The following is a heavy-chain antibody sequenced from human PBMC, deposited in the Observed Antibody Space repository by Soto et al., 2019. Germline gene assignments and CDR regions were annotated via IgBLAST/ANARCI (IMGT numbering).Heavy chain of an antibody. CDR3: AKNTLANGGWFDT. D-gene: IGHD3-10*01. CDR2: ITPLFGIP. CDR1: GGTSRSLS. Sequence: QVQLVQSGAEVKKPGSSVKVSCKASGGTSRSLSITCVRQAPGKGLEWMGGITPLFGIPNYPQKFQGRLTVTADKSTGTAYVELSSLRSEDTAVYYCAKNTLANGGWFDTLGRGTLVTVSS. V-gene: IGHV1-69*17. J-gene: IGHJ5*02.